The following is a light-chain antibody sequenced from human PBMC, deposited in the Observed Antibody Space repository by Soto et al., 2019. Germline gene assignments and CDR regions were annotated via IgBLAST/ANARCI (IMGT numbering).Light chain of an antibody. J-gene: IGKJ4*01. V-gene: IGKV1-5*03. CDR3: QPYSSYST. CDR2: KAF. Sequence: IQMTQSASTLSASVGDRVTIPGRASQSISCWFACYQQKPGKSPKLLIYKAFTLECWVPSRFSGSGSVPEFTRPISSLQPDDFAVYYCQPYSSYSTFGGGTK. CDR1: QSISCW.